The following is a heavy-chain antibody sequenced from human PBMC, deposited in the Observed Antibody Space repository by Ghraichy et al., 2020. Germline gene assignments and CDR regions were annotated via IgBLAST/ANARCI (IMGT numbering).Heavy chain of an antibody. CDR2: IFNSGRI. J-gene: IGHJ3*02. D-gene: IGHD4-17*01. CDR1: GASISSGAYY. CDR3: ARAPDYRVAFDI. Sequence: SETLSLTCTVSGASISSGAYYWGWIRQPPGKGLEYLGYIFNSGRIYYNASLKSRLTISMDTSMNQFSLKLTSVTAADTAVYYCARAPDYRVAFDIWGQGTMVTVSS. V-gene: IGHV4-30-4*01.